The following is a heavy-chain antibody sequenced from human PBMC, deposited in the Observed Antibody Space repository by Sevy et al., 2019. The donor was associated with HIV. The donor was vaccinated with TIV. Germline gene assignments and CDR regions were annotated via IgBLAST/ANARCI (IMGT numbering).Heavy chain of an antibody. CDR2: IKNKCDGGTK. CDR3: ATLGESVSQIYYYFDV. D-gene: IGHD3-3*01. Sequence: GGSLRLSCAASGFTFSDAWMSWVRQAPGKGLEWVGRIKNKCDGGTKEYAAPVKGRFTISRDYSKNTLYLQMNSLRNEDTAVYYCATLGESVSQIYYYFDVWGKGTTVTVSS. CDR1: GFTFSDAW. V-gene: IGHV3-15*01. J-gene: IGHJ6*03.